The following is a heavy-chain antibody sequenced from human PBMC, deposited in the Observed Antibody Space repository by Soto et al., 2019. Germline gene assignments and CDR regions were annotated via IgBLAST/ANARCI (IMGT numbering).Heavy chain of an antibody. Sequence: EVQLLASGGGLVQPGGSLRLSCAASGFTFSSYAMSWVRQAPGKGLEWVSSVSGSSGSKSYADSVKGRFTISRDNSKSTVYLQMNSLRAEDTAVYFCVKDWCSGTTCYCLENCGQGTLVTVS. CDR1: GFTFSSYA. CDR2: VSGSSGSK. J-gene: IGHJ4*02. V-gene: IGHV3-23*01. D-gene: IGHD1-7*01. CDR3: VKDWCSGTTCYCLEN.